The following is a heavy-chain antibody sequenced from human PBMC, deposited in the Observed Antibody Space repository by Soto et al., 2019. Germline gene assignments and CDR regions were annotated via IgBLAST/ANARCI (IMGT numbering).Heavy chain of an antibody. CDR1: GFTFSSYG. D-gene: IGHD2-15*01. J-gene: IGHJ6*04. CDR3: ARDTRADIVVVVAAMDV. Sequence: PGGSLRLSCAASGFTFSSYGMHWVRQAPGKGLEWVAVIWYDGSNKYYADSVKGRFTISRDNSKNTLYLQMNSLRAEDTAVYYCARDTRADIVVVVAAMDVWGKGTTVTVSS. CDR2: IWYDGSNK. V-gene: IGHV3-33*01.